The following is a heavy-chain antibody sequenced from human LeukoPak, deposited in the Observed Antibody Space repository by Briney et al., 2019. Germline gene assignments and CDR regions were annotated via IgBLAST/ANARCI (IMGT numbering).Heavy chain of an antibody. CDR3: ARVYTYYYDSSGYEDY. Sequence: GGSLRLSCAASGFTVSSNYMSWVRQAPGKGLEWVSVIYSGGSTYYADSVKGRFTTSRDNSKNTLYLQMNSLRAEDTAVYYCARVYTYYYDSSGYEDYWGQGTLVTVSS. V-gene: IGHV3-53*01. CDR2: IYSGGST. CDR1: GFTVSSNY. D-gene: IGHD3-22*01. J-gene: IGHJ4*02.